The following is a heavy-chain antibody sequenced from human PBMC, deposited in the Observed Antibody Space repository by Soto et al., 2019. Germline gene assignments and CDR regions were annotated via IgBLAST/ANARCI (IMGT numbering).Heavy chain of an antibody. CDR2: INHSGST. Sequence: SETLSLTCAVYGGSFSGYYWSWIRQPPGKGLEWIGEINHSGSTNYNPSLKSRVTISVDTSKNQFSLKLSSVTAADTAVYYCASPEEQLVQNWGQGTLVTVSS. CDR1: GGSFSGYY. V-gene: IGHV4-34*01. D-gene: IGHD6-13*01. J-gene: IGHJ4*02. CDR3: ASPEEQLVQN.